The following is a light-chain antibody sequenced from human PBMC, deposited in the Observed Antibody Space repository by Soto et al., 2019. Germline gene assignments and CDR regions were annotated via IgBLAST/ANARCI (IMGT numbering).Light chain of an antibody. Sequence: EIVMTQSPATLSVSPRERATLSCRASQSVDRNLAWYQQKPGQAPRLLIYGASTRATGIPARFSGSGSGTEFTLTISSLQSEDFAMYFCQQYNNWPPDRTFGQGTKVEIK. CDR1: QSVDRN. CDR2: GAS. CDR3: QQYNNWPPDRT. J-gene: IGKJ1*01. V-gene: IGKV3-15*01.